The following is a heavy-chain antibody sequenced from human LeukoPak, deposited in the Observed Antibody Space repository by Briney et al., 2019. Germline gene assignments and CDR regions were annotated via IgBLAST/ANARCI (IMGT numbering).Heavy chain of an antibody. CDR2: ISGSGGST. J-gene: IGHJ3*02. CDR1: GFTFSSYA. CDR3: ARDLSGSLYDRAFDI. D-gene: IGHD1-26*01. Sequence: GGSLRLSCAASGFTFSSYAMSWVRQAPGKGLEWVSAISGSGGSTYYADSVKGRFTISRDSSKNTLYLQMNSLRAEDTAVYYCARDLSGSLYDRAFDIWGQGTMVTVSS. V-gene: IGHV3-23*01.